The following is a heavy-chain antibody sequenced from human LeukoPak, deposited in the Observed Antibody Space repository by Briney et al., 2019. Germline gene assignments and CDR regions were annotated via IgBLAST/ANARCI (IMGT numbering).Heavy chain of an antibody. CDR1: GFSLSTRGMC. Sequence: TASGPTLLNPTHTLTLTCTFSGFSLSTRGMCVSWIRQPPGKALEWLSRIDWDDDKYYSTSLKTRLTISKDTSKNQVVLTMTNMDPVDTATYYCARERSYDSSPFDYWGQGTLATVSS. D-gene: IGHD3-22*01. V-gene: IGHV2-70*11. J-gene: IGHJ4*02. CDR2: IDWDDDK. CDR3: ARERSYDSSPFDY.